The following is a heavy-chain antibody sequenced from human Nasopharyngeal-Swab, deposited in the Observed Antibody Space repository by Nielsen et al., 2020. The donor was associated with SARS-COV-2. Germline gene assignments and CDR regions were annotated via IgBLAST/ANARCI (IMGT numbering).Heavy chain of an antibody. V-gene: IGHV3-30*04. CDR2: ISYDGSNK. D-gene: IGHD6-19*01. J-gene: IGHJ4*02. CDR3: ASELAGDGLDY. CDR1: GFTLSSYA. Sequence: GESLKISCAASGFTLSSYAMHWVRQAPGKGLEWVAVISYDGSNKYYADSVKGRFTISRDNSKNTLYLQMNSLRAEDTAVYYCASELAGDGLDYWGQGTLVTVSS.